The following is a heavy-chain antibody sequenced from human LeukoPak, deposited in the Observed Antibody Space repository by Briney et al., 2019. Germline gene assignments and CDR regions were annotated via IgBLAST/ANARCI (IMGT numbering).Heavy chain of an antibody. J-gene: IGHJ4*02. CDR2: IYYSGST. CDR1: GGSISSSSYY. D-gene: IGHD1-14*01. V-gene: IGHV4-39*07. CDR3: ARNNPTSPTIDY. Sequence: SETLSLTCTVSGGSISSSSYYWGWIRQPPGKGLEWIGSIYYSGSTYYNPSLKSRVTISVDTSKNQFSLKLSSVTAADTAVYYCARNNPTSPTIDYWGQGTLVTVSS.